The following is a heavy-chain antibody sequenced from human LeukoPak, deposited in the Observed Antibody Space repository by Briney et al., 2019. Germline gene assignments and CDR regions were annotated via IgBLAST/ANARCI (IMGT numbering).Heavy chain of an antibody. CDR1: GFTVSSYF. D-gene: IGHD4-17*01. CDR2: LYTTGAT. V-gene: IGHV3-53*01. Sequence: GGSLRLSCAASGFTVSSYFMSWVRQVPGKGPEWVSILYTTGATYYADSVKGRFTISRDNSRNTLYLQMNRLRVEDTAIYYCVRGGTTVTTFDYWGQGTLVTVSS. J-gene: IGHJ4*02. CDR3: VRGGTTVTTFDY.